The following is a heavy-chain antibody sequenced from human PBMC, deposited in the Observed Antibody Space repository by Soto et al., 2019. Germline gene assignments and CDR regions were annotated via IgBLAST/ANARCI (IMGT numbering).Heavy chain of an antibody. J-gene: IGHJ6*02. CDR3: ARDRLRYNWNDFPYYYYGMDV. Sequence: ASVKVSCKASGYTFTSYAMRWVRQAPGQRLEWMGWINAGNGNTKYSQKFQGRVTITRDTSASTAYMELSSLRSEDTAVYYCARDRLRYNWNDFPYYYYGMDVWGQGTTVTVS. CDR2: INAGNGNT. D-gene: IGHD1-1*01. CDR1: GYTFTSYA. V-gene: IGHV1-3*01.